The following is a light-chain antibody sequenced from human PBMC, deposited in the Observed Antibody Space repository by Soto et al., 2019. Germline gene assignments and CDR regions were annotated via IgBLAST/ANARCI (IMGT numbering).Light chain of an antibody. V-gene: IGKV3-11*01. CDR1: QSVSSY. J-gene: IGKJ3*01. CDR2: DAS. CDR3: QQRSNWPL. Sequence: EIVLTQSPATLSLSPGERATLSCRASQSVSSYLAWYQQKPGQAPRLLIYDASNRATGIPARFSGSGSGTDFTLTISSLEPEDCAVTYCQQRSNWPLFGPGTKVDIK.